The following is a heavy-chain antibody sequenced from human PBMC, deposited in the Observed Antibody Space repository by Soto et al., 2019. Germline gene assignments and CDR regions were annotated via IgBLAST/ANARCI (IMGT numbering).Heavy chain of an antibody. D-gene: IGHD3-10*01. CDR1: GFTFSSYW. Sequence: PGGSLRLSCAASGFTFSSYWMSWVRQAPGKGLEWVANIKQDGSEKYYVDSVKGRFTISRDNAKNSLYLQMNSLRAEDTALYYCARDIYYGSGSPLVDYWGQGTLVTVSS. CDR2: IKQDGSEK. V-gene: IGHV3-7*04. J-gene: IGHJ4*02. CDR3: ARDIYYGSGSPLVDY.